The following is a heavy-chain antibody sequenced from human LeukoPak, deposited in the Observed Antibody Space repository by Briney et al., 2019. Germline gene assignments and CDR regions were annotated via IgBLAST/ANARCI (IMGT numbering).Heavy chain of an antibody. V-gene: IGHV3-48*01. Sequence: GGSLRLSCAASGFTFSSYSMNWVRQAPGKGLEWVSYIGAAGSTIYYADSVKGRSTISRDNAKNSLFLQMNSLRAEDTAVYYCARDSGTYAGPPDYWGQGTLVTVSS. CDR1: GFTFSSYS. CDR2: IGAAGSTI. CDR3: ARDSGTYAGPPDY. D-gene: IGHD2-15*01. J-gene: IGHJ4*02.